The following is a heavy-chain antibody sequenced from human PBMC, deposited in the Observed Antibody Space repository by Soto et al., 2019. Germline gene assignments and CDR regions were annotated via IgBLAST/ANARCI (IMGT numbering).Heavy chain of an antibody. CDR2: IYAANSET. V-gene: IGHV5-51*01. CDR1: GYSFNTYW. D-gene: IGHD1-7*01. Sequence: EVQLVQSGAEVKKPGESLKISCEASGYSFNTYWIGWVRQMPGKGLEWVGLIYAANSETRYSPSFQGQVTLSVDKSINTAYLQWSSLKASDTAIYYCGRHPPTPAHNGYLDPLGQGTLVTVSS. J-gene: IGHJ5*02. CDR3: GRHPPTPAHNGYLDP.